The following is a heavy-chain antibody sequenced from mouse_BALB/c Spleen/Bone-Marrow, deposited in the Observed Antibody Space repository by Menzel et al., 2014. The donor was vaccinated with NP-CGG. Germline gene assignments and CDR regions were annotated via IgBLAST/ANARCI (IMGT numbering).Heavy chain of an antibody. CDR3: NGNYYAMDY. J-gene: IGHJ4*01. CDR1: GFNIKDYY. CDR2: IDPENGDT. V-gene: IGHV14-4*02. Sequence: EVKLMESGAELVRSGASVKLSCTASGFNIKDYYMHWVKRRPEQGLEWIGWIDPENGDTEYAPKFQGKATMTADTSSNTAYLQLSSLTSEDTAVYYCNGNYYAMDYWGQGTSVTVSS. D-gene: IGHD2-1*01.